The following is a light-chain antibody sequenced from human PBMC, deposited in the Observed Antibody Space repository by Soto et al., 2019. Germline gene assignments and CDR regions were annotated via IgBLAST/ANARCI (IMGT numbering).Light chain of an antibody. Sequence: QSVLTQPPSASGSPGQSVTICCTGTSSDVGGYNYVSWYQQHPGKAPKLMIYEVSKRPSGVPDRFSGSKSGNTASLTVSGLQAEDEADYYCSSYAGSNNFVVFGVGTKLTVL. V-gene: IGLV2-8*01. CDR3: SSYAGSNNFVV. CDR2: EVS. CDR1: SSDVGGYNY. J-gene: IGLJ2*01.